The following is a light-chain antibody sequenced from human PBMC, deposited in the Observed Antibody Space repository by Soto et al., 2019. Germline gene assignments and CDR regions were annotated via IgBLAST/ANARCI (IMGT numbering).Light chain of an antibody. Sequence: EIVLTQAPATLSLSPGEIATLSFRASQSVSTYLAWYQQQPGRAPRLLIYDASTRDTGIPTRFSGSGSGTDFTLTISNLEPEDFAVYYCQQRSKWPITFGQGTRLEIK. CDR3: QQRSKWPIT. CDR2: DAS. V-gene: IGKV3-11*01. J-gene: IGKJ5*01. CDR1: QSVSTY.